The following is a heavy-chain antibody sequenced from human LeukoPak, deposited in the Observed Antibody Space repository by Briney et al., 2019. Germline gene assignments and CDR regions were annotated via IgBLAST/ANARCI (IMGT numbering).Heavy chain of an antibody. V-gene: IGHV3-20*04. Sequence: GGSLRLSCAASGFNFDDYGMTWVRQAPGKGLEWVSGSWNGGSAGYADSVKGRFTISRDNAKNSLYLQMNSLRAEDTAVYYCARPYSSSWYYLEAFDIWGQGTMVTVSS. J-gene: IGHJ3*02. CDR1: GFNFDDYG. CDR2: SWNGGSA. CDR3: ARPYSSSWYYLEAFDI. D-gene: IGHD6-13*01.